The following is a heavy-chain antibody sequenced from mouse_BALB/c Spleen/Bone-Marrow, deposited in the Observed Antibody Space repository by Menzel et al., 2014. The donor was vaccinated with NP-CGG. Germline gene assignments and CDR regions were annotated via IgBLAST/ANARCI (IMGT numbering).Heavy chain of an antibody. CDR2: INPSSGGT. CDR1: GYTFTSYF. CDR3: TRSGPGFAY. Sequence: SGAELVKPGASVKLSCKASGYTFTSYFLYWVKQRPGQGLEWIGEINPSSGGTNFNEKFKSKATLTIDKSSSTVYMQLSSLTSEDSAVYYCTRSGPGFAYWGQGTLVTVSA. V-gene: IGHV1S81*02. J-gene: IGHJ3*01.